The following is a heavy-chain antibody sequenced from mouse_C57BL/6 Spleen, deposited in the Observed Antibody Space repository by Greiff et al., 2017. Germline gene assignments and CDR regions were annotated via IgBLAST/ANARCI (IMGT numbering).Heavy chain of an antibody. CDR2: INPNNGGT. CDR3: ARRSLLGGFAY. D-gene: IGHD2-1*01. J-gene: IGHJ3*01. V-gene: IGHV1-18*01. Sequence: VQLQQSGPELVKPGASVKIPCKASGYTFTDYNMDWVKQSHGKSLEWIGDINPNNGGTIYNQKFKGKATLTVDKSSSTAYMELRSLTSEDTAVYYCARRSLLGGFAYWGQGTLVTVSA. CDR1: GYTFTDYN.